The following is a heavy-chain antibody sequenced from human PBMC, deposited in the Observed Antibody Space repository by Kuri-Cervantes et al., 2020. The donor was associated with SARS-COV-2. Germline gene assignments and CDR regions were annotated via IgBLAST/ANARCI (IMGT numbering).Heavy chain of an antibody. D-gene: IGHD4/OR15-4a*01. Sequence: GSLRLSCAFYGESFSGYYWNWIRQSPGKGLEWIGEVNHRGSTNYNPSLKSRVTMSVDTSKNQFSLKLSPVTAADTAVYYCARGLRSNRFDPWGQGTLVTVSS. CDR1: GESFSGYY. CDR3: ARGLRSNRFDP. V-gene: IGHV4-34*01. J-gene: IGHJ5*02. CDR2: VNHRGST.